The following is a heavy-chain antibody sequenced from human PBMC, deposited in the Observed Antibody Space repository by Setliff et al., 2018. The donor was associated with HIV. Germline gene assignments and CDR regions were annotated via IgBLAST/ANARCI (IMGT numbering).Heavy chain of an antibody. CDR1: GFTVSRNS. J-gene: IGHJ4*02. V-gene: IGHV3-66*01. CDR3: AGDLRDGYNWGYFDY. Sequence: PGGSLRLSCAASGFTVSRNSVSWVRQAPGKGLEWVSLIYTSGRTNYADSVKGRFTISRDNSKNTLYLQMNNLRAEDTAVYYCAGDLRDGYNWGYFDYWGQGTLVTVSS. D-gene: IGHD5-12*01. CDR2: IYTSGRT.